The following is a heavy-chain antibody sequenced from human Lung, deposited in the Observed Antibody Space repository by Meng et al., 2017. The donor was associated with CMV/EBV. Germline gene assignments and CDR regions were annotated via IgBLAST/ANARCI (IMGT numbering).Heavy chain of an antibody. D-gene: IGHD4-23*01. V-gene: IGHV3-30-3*01. Sequence: GESXKISCAASGFTFSSYAMHWVRQAPGKGLEVAIISHDGSDKYFADSVKGRFTISRDNSKNTLYLQMNSLRAEDTALYFCATDYGADSGRPFDYWGHGTLVTVSS. CDR2: ISHDGSDK. CDR1: GFTFSSYA. CDR3: ATDYGADSGRPFDY. J-gene: IGHJ4*01.